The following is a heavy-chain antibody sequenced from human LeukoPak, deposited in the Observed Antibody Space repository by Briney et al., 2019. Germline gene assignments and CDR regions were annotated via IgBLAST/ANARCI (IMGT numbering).Heavy chain of an antibody. D-gene: IGHD2-2*02. CDR1: GFAFNDYG. CDR3: ARDLKGYCVGSSCYKRGYYNYGIDV. Sequence: ASVKVSCKASGFAFNDYGISWVRQAPGQGLEWMGWINSYNGNTNYAQNVQGRVTMTIDTSTSIAYMELRSLRSDDTAVYYCARDLKGYCVGSSCYKRGYYNYGIDVWGQGTTVTVSS. J-gene: IGHJ6*02. CDR2: INSYNGNT. V-gene: IGHV1-18*01.